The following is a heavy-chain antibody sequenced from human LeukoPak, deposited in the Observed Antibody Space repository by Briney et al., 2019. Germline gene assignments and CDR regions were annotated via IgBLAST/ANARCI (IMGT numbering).Heavy chain of an antibody. CDR1: GFTFSSYS. Sequence: PGGSLRLSCAASGFTFSSYSMNWVRQAPGKGLEWVSSISSSSSYIYYADSVKGRFTISRDNAKNSLYLQMNSLRAEDTAVYYCARERGSSWAFDYWGQGTLVTVSS. V-gene: IGHV3-21*01. CDR3: ARERGSSWAFDY. J-gene: IGHJ4*02. CDR2: ISSSSSYI. D-gene: IGHD6-13*01.